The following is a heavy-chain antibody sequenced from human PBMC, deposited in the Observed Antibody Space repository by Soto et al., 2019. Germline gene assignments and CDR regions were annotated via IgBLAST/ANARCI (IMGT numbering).Heavy chain of an antibody. CDR2: ISAYNGNT. J-gene: IGHJ6*02. Sequence: ASVKVSCKASGYTFTSYGISWVRQAPGQGLEWMGWISAYNGNTNYAQKLQGRVTMTTDTSTSTAYMELRSLRSDDTAVYYCARDRPGYNWNYWREEAYYYGMDVWGQGTTVTVSS. CDR3: ARDRPGYNWNYWREEAYYYGMDV. V-gene: IGHV1-18*01. CDR1: GYTFTSYG. D-gene: IGHD1-7*01.